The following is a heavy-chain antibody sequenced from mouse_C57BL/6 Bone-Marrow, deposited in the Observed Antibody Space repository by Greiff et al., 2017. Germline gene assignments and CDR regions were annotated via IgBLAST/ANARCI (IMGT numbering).Heavy chain of an antibody. CDR3: ATYDYDEGAAMDY. CDR1: GYSITSGYY. CDR2: ISYDGSN. V-gene: IGHV3-6*01. Sequence: EVQLQQSGPGLVKPSQSLSLTCSVTGYSITSGYYWNWIRQFPGNKLEWMGYISYDGSNNYNPSLKNRISITRDTSKNQFFLKLNSVTTEDTATXYCATYDYDEGAAMDYWGQGTSVTVSS. J-gene: IGHJ4*01. D-gene: IGHD2-4*01.